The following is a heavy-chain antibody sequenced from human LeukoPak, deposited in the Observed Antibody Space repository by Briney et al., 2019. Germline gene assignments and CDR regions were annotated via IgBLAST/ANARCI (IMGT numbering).Heavy chain of an antibody. J-gene: IGHJ4*02. CDR2: FDPEDGET. Sequence: ASVKVSCKVSGYTLTELSMHWVRQAPGKGLEWMGGFDPEDGETTYAQKFQGRVTMTEDTSTDTAYMELSSLRSEDTAVYYCVTLEYYYDSSGYSPWDYWGQGTLVTVSS. CDR1: GYTLTELS. V-gene: IGHV1-24*01. D-gene: IGHD3-22*01. CDR3: VTLEYYYDSSGYSPWDY.